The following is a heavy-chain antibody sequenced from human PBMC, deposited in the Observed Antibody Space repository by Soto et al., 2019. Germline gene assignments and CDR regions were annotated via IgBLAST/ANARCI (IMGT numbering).Heavy chain of an antibody. D-gene: IGHD6-13*01. V-gene: IGHV1-18*01. CDR2: ISAYNGNT. Sequence: QVQLVQSGAEVKKPGASVKVSCKASGYTFTSYGISWVRQAHGQGLEWMGWISAYNGNTNYAQKLQGRVTMTRDTSTSTAYMEMSSLRSDDTAVYYCARGTHPAIAAAGLFKFDYWGQGTLVTVSS. CDR3: ARGTHPAIAAAGLFKFDY. CDR1: GYTFTSYG. J-gene: IGHJ4*02.